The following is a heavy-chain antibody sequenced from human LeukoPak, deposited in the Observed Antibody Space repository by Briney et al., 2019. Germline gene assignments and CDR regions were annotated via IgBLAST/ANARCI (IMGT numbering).Heavy chain of an antibody. CDR1: GFIFTMYA. V-gene: IGHV3-23*01. CDR2: VSGNGADT. D-gene: IGHD2-2*02. J-gene: IGHJ4*02. Sequence: GGSLRLSCAASGFIFTMYAMTWVRQAPGKGLEWVSTVSGNGADTYYADSVKGRSTISRDFSKNTIFLRVDNLRPEDTARYYCAKSGDIEGALYNQFFDFWGQGRLVTVSS. CDR3: AKSGDIEGALYNQFFDF.